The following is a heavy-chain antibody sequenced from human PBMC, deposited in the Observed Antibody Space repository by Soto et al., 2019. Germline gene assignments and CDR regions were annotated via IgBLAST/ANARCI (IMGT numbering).Heavy chain of an antibody. D-gene: IGHD3-10*01. V-gene: IGHV4-4*02. CDR3: ARDRKITMVRGEPRDYYGMDV. Sequence: SETLSLTCAVSGDSISSLNWWSWVRQPPGKGLEWIGEIYHSGSTNYNPSLKSRVTISVDKSKNQFSLKLSSVTAADTAVYYCARDRKITMVRGEPRDYYGMDVWGQGTTVTVSS. CDR2: IYHSGST. CDR1: GDSISSLNW. J-gene: IGHJ6*02.